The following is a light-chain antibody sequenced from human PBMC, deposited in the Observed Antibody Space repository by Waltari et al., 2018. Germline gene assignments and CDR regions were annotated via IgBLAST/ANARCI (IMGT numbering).Light chain of an antibody. CDR2: KVS. Sequence: VMTQSPLSLSVTLGQPASIPCRSSQSLVYSDGNTYLNWFHQRPGQSPRRLIYKVSMRDSGVPERFSGSGSVTDFTLKISTVEAEDVGISYCMQGTRWAGTFGPGTKVEVK. V-gene: IGKV2-30*01. CDR1: QSLVYSDGNTY. CDR3: MQGTRWAGT. J-gene: IGKJ1*01.